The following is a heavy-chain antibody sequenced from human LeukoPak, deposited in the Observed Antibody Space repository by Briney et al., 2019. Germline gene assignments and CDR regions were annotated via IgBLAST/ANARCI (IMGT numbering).Heavy chain of an antibody. CDR3: ARLPYYYDSSGYMD. CDR2: IIPIFGTA. J-gene: IGHJ4*02. V-gene: IGHV1-69*05. CDR1: GGTFSSYA. D-gene: IGHD3-22*01. Sequence: ASVKVSCKASGGTFSSYAISWVRQAPGQGLEWMGRIIPIFGTANYAQKFQGRVTITTDESTSTAYMELSSLRSEDTAVYYCARLPYYYDSSGYMDWGQGTLVTVSS.